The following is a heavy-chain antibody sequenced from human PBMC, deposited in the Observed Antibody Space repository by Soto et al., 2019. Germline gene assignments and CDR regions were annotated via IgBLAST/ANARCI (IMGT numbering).Heavy chain of an antibody. D-gene: IGHD4-17*01. J-gene: IGHJ3*02. CDR1: GFTFSSYS. CDR3: ARDRRYYDYGGNSYAFDI. Sequence: GGSLRLSCAASGFTFSSYSMNWVRQAPGKGLEWVSYISSSSSTIYYADSVKGRFTISRDNAKNSLYLQMNSLRDEDTAVYYCARDRRYYDYGGNSYAFDIWSQGTMVTVSS. V-gene: IGHV3-48*02. CDR2: ISSSSSTI.